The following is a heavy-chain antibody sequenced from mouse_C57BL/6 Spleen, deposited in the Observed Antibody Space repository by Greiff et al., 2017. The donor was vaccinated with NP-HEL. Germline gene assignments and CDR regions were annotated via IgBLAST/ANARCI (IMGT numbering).Heavy chain of an antibody. CDR3: ARGYDYDGGAMDY. Sequence: QVHVKQSGAELVRPGTSVKVSCKASGYAFTNYLIEWVKQRPGQGLEWIGVINPGSGGTNYNEKFKGKATLTADKSSSTAYMQLSSLTSEDSAVYFCARGYDYDGGAMDYWGQGTSVTVSS. D-gene: IGHD2-4*01. CDR2: INPGSGGT. J-gene: IGHJ4*01. CDR1: GYAFTNYL. V-gene: IGHV1-54*01.